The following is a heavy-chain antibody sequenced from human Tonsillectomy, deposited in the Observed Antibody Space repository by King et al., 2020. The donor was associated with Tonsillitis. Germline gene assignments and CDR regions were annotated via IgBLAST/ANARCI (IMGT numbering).Heavy chain of an antibody. CDR1: GGSISSGDSY. CDR2: IYYSGST. J-gene: IGHJ5*02. D-gene: IGHD2-15*01. Sequence: QLQESGPGLVKPSQTLSLICTVSGGSISSGDSYWSWIRQPPGKGLEWIGYIYYSGSTYYNPSLKSRVTISIDTSKKQFSLKLSSVTAADMAVYYCARVNIVTWFDPWGQGTLVTVSS. CDR3: ARVNIVTWFDP. V-gene: IGHV4-30-4*01.